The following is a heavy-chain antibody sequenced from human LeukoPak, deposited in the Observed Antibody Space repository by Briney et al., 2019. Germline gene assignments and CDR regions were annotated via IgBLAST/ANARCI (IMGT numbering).Heavy chain of an antibody. D-gene: IGHD3-10*01. CDR3: ARDWDSMVRGVTPFDY. V-gene: IGHV1-18*01. CDR1: GYTFTSYG. J-gene: IGHJ4*02. CDR2: ISAYNGNT. Sequence: PSVKVSCKASGYTFTSYGISWVRQAPGQGLEWMGWISAYNGNTNYAQNLQGRVTMTTDTSTSTAYMEVRSLRSDDTAVYYCARDWDSMVRGVTPFDYWGQGTLVTVSS.